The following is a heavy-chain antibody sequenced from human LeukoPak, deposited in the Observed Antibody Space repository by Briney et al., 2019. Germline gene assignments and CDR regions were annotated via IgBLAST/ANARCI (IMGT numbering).Heavy chain of an antibody. V-gene: IGHV4-34*01. J-gene: IGHJ4*02. CDR1: GGSFSGQH. Sequence: PSETLSLTCAVSGGSFSGQHWTWIRQFPGKGLEWIGEINHSGSTNYNPSLKSRVTMSKDTSKNHFSLRLSSVTAADTAIYYCARDLYSSIGYDWGQGTLVTVSS. D-gene: IGHD6-25*01. CDR3: ARDLYSSIGYD. CDR2: INHSGST.